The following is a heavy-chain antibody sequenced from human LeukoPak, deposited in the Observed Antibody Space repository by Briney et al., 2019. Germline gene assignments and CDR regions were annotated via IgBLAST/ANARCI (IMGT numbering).Heavy chain of an antibody. CDR1: GFTLSSYD. CDR3: TRDGWLGLWFDY. J-gene: IGHJ5*01. Sequence: GGSLRLSCTASGFTLSSYDMNWVRQAPGKGLEWVSYISSHGTTRYYADSVKGRLTISRDNTKNSLYLHMNSLRAEDTAVYYCTRDGWLGLWFDYWGQGALVTVSS. D-gene: IGHD3-10*01. V-gene: IGHV3-48*03. CDR2: ISSHGTTR.